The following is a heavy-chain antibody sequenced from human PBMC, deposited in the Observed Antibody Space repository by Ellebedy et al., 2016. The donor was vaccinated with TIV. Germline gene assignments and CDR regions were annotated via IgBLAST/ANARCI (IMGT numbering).Heavy chain of an antibody. J-gene: IGHJ4*02. D-gene: IGHD2-15*01. Sequence: SETLSLTXTVSGGSISSYYWSWIRQPPGKGLEWIGYIYYSGSTNYNPSLKSRVTISVDTSKNQFSLKLSSVTAADTAVYYCAREGLPGYCSGGSCYGPDYWGQGTLVTVSS. CDR1: GGSISSYY. CDR2: IYYSGST. CDR3: AREGLPGYCSGGSCYGPDY. V-gene: IGHV4-59*01.